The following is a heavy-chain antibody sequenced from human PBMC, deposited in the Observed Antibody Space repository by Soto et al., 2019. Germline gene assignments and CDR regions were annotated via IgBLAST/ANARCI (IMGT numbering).Heavy chain of an antibody. CDR2: ISGSGIST. V-gene: IGHV3-23*01. CDR3: VKLPVTTASYYYFGMDV. Sequence: EVELMESGGGLVQPGGSLRLSCAASGFPFSTYPMNWVRQVPGKGLEWVSGISGSGISTFYADSVKGRFTISRDNSKNTVYLQMNRLRAEDTALYYCVKLPVTTASYYYFGMDVWGQGTTVTVSS. CDR1: GFPFSTYP. J-gene: IGHJ6*02. D-gene: IGHD4-4*01.